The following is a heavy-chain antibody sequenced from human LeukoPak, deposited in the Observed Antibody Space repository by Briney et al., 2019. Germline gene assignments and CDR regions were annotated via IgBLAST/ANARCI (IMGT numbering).Heavy chain of an antibody. V-gene: IGHV3-30*02. D-gene: IGHD2-15*01. Sequence: GGSLRLSCAASEFTFNNNGMHWVRQAPGKRLEWVAYIRYDGSNKYYADSVKGRFTISRDNSKNTLFLQMNSLRAEDTAVYHCAKDMRYGSQNYIDYWGQGTLVTVSS. J-gene: IGHJ4*02. CDR1: EFTFNNNG. CDR3: AKDMRYGSQNYIDY. CDR2: IRYDGSNK.